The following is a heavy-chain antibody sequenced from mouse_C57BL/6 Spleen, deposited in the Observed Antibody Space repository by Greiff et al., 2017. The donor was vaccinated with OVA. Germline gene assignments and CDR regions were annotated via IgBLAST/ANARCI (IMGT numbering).Heavy chain of an antibody. Sequence: VHLVESGAELVKPGASVKLSCKASGYTFTEYTIHWVKQRSGQGLEWIGWFYPGSGSIKYNEKFKDKATLTADKSSSTVYMELSRLTSEDSAVYFCARHTQTAQATWGFAYWGQGTLVTVSA. CDR3: ARHTQTAQATWGFAY. CDR1: GYTFTEYT. CDR2: FYPGSGSI. V-gene: IGHV1-62-2*01. J-gene: IGHJ3*01. D-gene: IGHD3-2*02.